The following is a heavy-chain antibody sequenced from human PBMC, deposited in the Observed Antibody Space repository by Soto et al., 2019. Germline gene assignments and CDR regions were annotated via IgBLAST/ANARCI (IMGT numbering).Heavy chain of an antibody. Sequence: TGGSLRLPCSASGFTFSSYAMHWVRQAPGKGLEYVSAISSNGGSTYYADSVKGRFTISRDNSKDTLYLQMSSLRAEDAAVYYCVILPDVDTAMARLGAAAGSDNWFDPWGQGTLVTVSS. CDR2: ISSNGGST. D-gene: IGHD5-18*01. CDR3: VILPDVDTAMARLGAAAGSDNWFDP. CDR1: GFTFSSYA. J-gene: IGHJ5*02. V-gene: IGHV3-64D*08.